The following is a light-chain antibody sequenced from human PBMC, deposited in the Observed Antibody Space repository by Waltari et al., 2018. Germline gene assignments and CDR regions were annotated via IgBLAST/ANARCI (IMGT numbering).Light chain of an antibody. CDR2: STS. Sequence: DIQLTQSPSSLSASMGDRVTITCRATQDIGIQLAWYQQKPGKVPNLLIFSTSTLQAGVPSRFSGRGSGTEFTLTISSLQPEDVAIYYCQKYDMPPFTFGPGTRVEI. CDR1: QDIGIQ. V-gene: IGKV1-27*01. CDR3: QKYDMPPFT. J-gene: IGKJ3*01.